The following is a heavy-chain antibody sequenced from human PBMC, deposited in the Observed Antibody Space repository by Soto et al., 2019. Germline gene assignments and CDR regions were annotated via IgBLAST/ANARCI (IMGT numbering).Heavy chain of an antibody. CDR1: GYTFTTYW. CDR3: ERQYGSGRFDY. V-gene: IGHV5-51*01. J-gene: IGHJ4*02. CDR2: IYSGDSDI. D-gene: IGHD3-10*01. Sequence: GESLKISCKASGYTFTTYWIGWVRQRPGKGLEWMGIIYSGDSDIRYSPSFEGQVTISADTSLSTAYLQWGSLKASDTAMYYCERQYGSGRFDYWGQGNLVTVSS.